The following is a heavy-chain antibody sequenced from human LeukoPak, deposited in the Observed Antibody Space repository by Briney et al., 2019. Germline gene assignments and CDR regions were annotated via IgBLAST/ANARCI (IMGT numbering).Heavy chain of an antibody. Sequence: ASVKVSCKASGYTFTSFDINWVRQAPGQRLEWMGWINAGNGNTKYSQKFQGRVTITRDTSASTAYMELSSLRSEDTAVYYCAVTHSSSLGYYFDYWGQGTLVTVSS. CDR3: AVTHSSSLGYYFDY. V-gene: IGHV1-3*01. CDR2: INAGNGNT. CDR1: GYTFTSFD. J-gene: IGHJ4*02. D-gene: IGHD6-13*01.